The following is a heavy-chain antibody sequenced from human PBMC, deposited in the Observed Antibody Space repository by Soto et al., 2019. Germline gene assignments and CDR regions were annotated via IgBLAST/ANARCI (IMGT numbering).Heavy chain of an antibody. CDR3: ARSGGRFTSSGWLNRYYYGMDV. J-gene: IGHJ6*02. CDR2: ISYEGSNK. D-gene: IGHD6-19*01. V-gene: IGHV3-30-3*01. Sequence: HPGGSLRLSCAASGFTFSSYAMHWVHQAPGKGLEWVAVISYEGSNKYYADSVKGRFTISRDNSKNTLYLQMNSLRAEDTAVYYCARSGGRFTSSGWLNRYYYGMDVWGQGTTVTVSS. CDR1: GFTFSSYA.